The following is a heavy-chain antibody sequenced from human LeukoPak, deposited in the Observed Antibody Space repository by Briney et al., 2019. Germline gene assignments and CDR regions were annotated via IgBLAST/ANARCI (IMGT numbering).Heavy chain of an antibody. J-gene: IGHJ3*02. V-gene: IGHV3-30*18. Sequence: GGSLRLSCAASGFTFSSYGMHWVRQAPGKGLEWVAVISYDGSNKYYADSVKGRFTISRDNSKNTLYLQMNSLRAEDTAVYYCAKEATYYYDSSGPGASDIWGQGTMVTVSS. CDR2: ISYDGSNK. CDR3: AKEATYYYDSSGPGASDI. D-gene: IGHD3-22*01. CDR1: GFTFSSYG.